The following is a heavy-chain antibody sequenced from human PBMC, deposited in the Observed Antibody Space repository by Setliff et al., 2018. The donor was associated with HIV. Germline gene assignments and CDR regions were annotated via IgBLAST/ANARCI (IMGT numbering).Heavy chain of an antibody. J-gene: IGHJ4*02. D-gene: IGHD3-22*01. CDR1: GGSISSGSYY. Sequence: PSETLSLTCTVSGGSISSGSYYWSWIRQPAGKGLEWIGHIYTSGSTSGSANYNPSLKSRLTISVDTSKNQFSLKLSSVTAADTAVYYCAKDMNRGGYSDSSPHDFWGQGTLVTVSS. V-gene: IGHV4-61*09. CDR2: IYTSGSTSGSA. CDR3: AKDMNRGGYSDSSPHDF.